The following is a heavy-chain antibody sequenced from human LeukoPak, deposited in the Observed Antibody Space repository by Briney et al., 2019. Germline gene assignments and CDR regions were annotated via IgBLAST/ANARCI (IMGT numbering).Heavy chain of an antibody. V-gene: IGHV4-61*05. Sequence: SETLSLTCTVSGDSISSSNDYWGWIRQPPGKGLEWIGSIYHSGSTNYSPSLKSRVTLSVDKSKNQFSLRLSSVTAADTAVYYCAGAYCGGDCYSGRTFDIWGQGTMVTVSS. CDR2: IYHSGST. CDR1: GDSISSSNDY. CDR3: AGAYCGGDCYSGRTFDI. D-gene: IGHD2-21*02. J-gene: IGHJ3*02.